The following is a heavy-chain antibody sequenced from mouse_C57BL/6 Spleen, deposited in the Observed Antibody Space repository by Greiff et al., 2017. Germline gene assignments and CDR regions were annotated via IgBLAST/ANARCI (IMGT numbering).Heavy chain of an antibody. J-gene: IGHJ3*01. Sequence: EVQRVESGGGLVQPGGSMKLSCAASGFTFSDAWMDWVRQSPEKGLEWVAAIRNKPNNHATYYAGSVKGRFTSSRDESKSRVYLQMNSLRAEDTGIYYCTRVYSNYEAWFAYWGQGTLVTVSA. CDR3: TRVYSNYEAWFAY. CDR2: IRNKPNNHAT. D-gene: IGHD2-5*01. CDR1: GFTFSDAW. V-gene: IGHV6-6*01.